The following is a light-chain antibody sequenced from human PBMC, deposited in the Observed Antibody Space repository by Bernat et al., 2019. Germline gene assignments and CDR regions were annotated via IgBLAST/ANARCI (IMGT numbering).Light chain of an antibody. V-gene: IGKV3-20*01. CDR3: QQYGTSPYT. CDR2: EAS. J-gene: IGKJ2*01. Sequence: ETVLTQSPDTLSLPLGYRASLSCRASQRISSESLAWYQHRPGQAPRRLIYEASYRATGIPDRFTAGGSGTDFTLTIGRLEPEDSAVYFCQQYGTSPYTFGLGTRVEI. CDR1: QRISSES.